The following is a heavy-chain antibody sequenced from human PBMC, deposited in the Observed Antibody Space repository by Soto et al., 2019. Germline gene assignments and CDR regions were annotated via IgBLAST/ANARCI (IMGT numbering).Heavy chain of an antibody. CDR3: ARIEMASIK. Sequence: SETLSLTCSVSGASIRSGGFYWSWLRQSPGKGLEWIGHIYYTGSTFVSPSLKGRLTISLDTSKNQLSLDLSSVTAADTAMYYCARIEMASIKWGRGTLVTVSS. V-gene: IGHV4-31*03. CDR2: IYYTGST. CDR1: GASIRSGGFY. D-gene: IGHD5-12*01. J-gene: IGHJ4*02.